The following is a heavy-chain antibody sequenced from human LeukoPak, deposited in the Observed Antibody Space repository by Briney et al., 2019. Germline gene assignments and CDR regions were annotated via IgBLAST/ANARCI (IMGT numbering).Heavy chain of an antibody. J-gene: IGHJ6*03. Sequence: PGGSLRLSCAASGFTFSDYYMSWIHQAPGKGLEWVSYISSSGSTIYYADSVKGRFTISRDNAKNSLYLQMNSLRAEDTAVYYCARDKGFGELAGYMDVWGKGTTVTVSS. CDR2: ISSSGSTI. V-gene: IGHV3-11*04. D-gene: IGHD3-10*01. CDR1: GFTFSDYY. CDR3: ARDKGFGELAGYMDV.